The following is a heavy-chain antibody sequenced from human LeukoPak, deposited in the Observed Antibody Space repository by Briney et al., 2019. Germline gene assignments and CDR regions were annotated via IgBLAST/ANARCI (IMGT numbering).Heavy chain of an antibody. Sequence: GASVKVSCKASGYTFTSYYMHWVRQAPGQGLEWMGIINPSGGSTSYAQKFQGRVTMTRDTSTSTVYMELSSLRSEDTAVYYCARRGYCSSTSCYTGAGVFDYWGQGTLVTVSS. CDR3: ARRGYCSSTSCYTGAGVFDY. V-gene: IGHV1-46*01. J-gene: IGHJ4*02. CDR1: GYTFTSYY. CDR2: INPSGGST. D-gene: IGHD2-2*02.